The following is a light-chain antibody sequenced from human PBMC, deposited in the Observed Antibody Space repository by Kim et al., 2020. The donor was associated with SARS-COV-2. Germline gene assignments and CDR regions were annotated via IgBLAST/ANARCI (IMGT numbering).Light chain of an antibody. CDR3: QQYNNWPLT. J-gene: IGKJ4*01. CDR2: GAS. CDR1: QSVSSN. Sequence: VSPGESATLSCRASQSVSSNVAWYQQKPGQAPRLLIYGASTRATGITARFSGSGSGTEFTLTISSLQSEDFAVYYCQQYNNWPLTFGGGTKVDIK. V-gene: IGKV3-15*01.